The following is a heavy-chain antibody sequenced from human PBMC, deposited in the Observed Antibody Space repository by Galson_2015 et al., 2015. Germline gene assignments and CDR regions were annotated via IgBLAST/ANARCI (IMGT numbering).Heavy chain of an antibody. Sequence: SLRLSCAASGFTFSNYGMSWVRQAPGKGLEWVSVISGGGATTYYADSVNGRFTISRDNSKNTLYLQMNSLTAEDTAVYYCAKLAAGNSSSSTRYVQPWGHGTLVTVSS. J-gene: IGHJ1*01. D-gene: IGHD6-13*01. V-gene: IGHV3-23*01. CDR1: GFTFSNYG. CDR3: AKLAAGNSSSSTRYVQP. CDR2: ISGGGATT.